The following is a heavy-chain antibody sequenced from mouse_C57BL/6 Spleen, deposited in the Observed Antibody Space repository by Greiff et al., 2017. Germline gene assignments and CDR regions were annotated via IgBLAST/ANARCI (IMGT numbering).Heavy chain of an antibody. J-gene: IGHJ3*01. D-gene: IGHD2-1*01. CDR2: ITPSSGYT. CDR1: GYTFTSYW. Sequence: VQLQQSGAELAKPGASVKLSCKASGYTFTSYWMHWVKQRPGQGLEWIGYITPSSGYTKYNQKFKDKATLTADKSSSTAYMQLSSLTYEDSAVYYCARWGADYGNPFAYWGQGTLVTVSA. V-gene: IGHV1-7*01. CDR3: ARWGADYGNPFAY.